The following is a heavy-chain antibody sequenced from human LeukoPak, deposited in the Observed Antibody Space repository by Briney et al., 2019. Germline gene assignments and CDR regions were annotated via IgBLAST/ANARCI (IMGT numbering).Heavy chain of an antibody. CDR3: AKWGDYDILTGYYDSDY. CDR1: GFIFSNYA. D-gene: IGHD3-9*01. CDR2: IVGRGSST. J-gene: IGHJ4*02. Sequence: GASLRLSCAASGFIFSNYAMSWVRQAPGKGLEWVSAIVGRGSSTYYADSVKGRFTISRDNSKNTLYLQLNRLRAEDTAVYCCAKWGDYDILTGYYDSDYWGQGTLVTVSS. V-gene: IGHV3-23*01.